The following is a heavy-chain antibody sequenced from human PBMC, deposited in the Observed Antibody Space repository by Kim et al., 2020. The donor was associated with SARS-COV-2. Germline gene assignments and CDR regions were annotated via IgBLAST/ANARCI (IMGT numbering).Heavy chain of an antibody. CDR2: ISSSGSTI. CDR3: ARDLYGSGSYSNYYYYYGMDV. J-gene: IGHJ6*02. D-gene: IGHD3-10*01. V-gene: IGHV3-11*01. Sequence: GGSLRLSCAASGFTFSDYYMSWIRQAPGKGLERVSYISSSGSTIYYADSVKGRFTISRDNAKNSLYLRMNSLRAEDTAVYYCARDLYGSGSYSNYYYYYGMDVWGQGTTVTVSS. CDR1: GFTFSDYY.